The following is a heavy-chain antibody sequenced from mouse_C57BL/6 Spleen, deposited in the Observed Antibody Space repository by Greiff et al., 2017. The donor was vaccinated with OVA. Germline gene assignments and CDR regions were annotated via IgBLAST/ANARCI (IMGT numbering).Heavy chain of an antibody. Sequence: QVQLQQSGPELVKPGASVKISCKASGYAFSSSWMNWVKQRPGKGLEWIGRIYPGDGDTNYNGKFKGKATLTADKSSSTAYMQLSSLTSEDSAVYFCARTDYYGSSYGGFAYWGQGTLVTVSA. J-gene: IGHJ3*01. CDR3: ARTDYYGSSYGGFAY. CDR1: GYAFSSSW. CDR2: IYPGDGDT. D-gene: IGHD1-1*01. V-gene: IGHV1-82*01.